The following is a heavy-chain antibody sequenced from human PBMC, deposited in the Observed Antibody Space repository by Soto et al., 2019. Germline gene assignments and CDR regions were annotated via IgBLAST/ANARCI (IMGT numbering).Heavy chain of an antibody. CDR2: INTDGSIT. V-gene: IGHV3-74*01. CDR3: ARLKERRESYADYAVSLDV. J-gene: IGHJ6*02. Sequence: GGSLRLSCAASGFTFSTYWMHWVRQVPGKGLVWVSRINTDGSITNYADSVKGRFTISRDNAENTLYLQMNSLRAEDTAVYYWARLKERRESYADYAVSLDVWGQGTTVTVSS. CDR1: GFTFSTYW. D-gene: IGHD4-17*01.